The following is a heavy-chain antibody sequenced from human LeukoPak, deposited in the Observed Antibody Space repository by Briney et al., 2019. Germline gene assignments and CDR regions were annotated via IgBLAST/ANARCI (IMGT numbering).Heavy chain of an antibody. CDR1: GGSISSYY. V-gene: IGHV4-59*01. Sequence: SETLSLTSTAAGGSISSYYWSCIRQPPGKGLEWLGDIYYSGSTNYNPSLKSRVTISVDTSKDQFSLKLSSVTAADTAVYYCARAGYCSGGSCYTEFWGQGTLVTVSS. D-gene: IGHD2-15*01. CDR3: ARAGYCSGGSCYTEF. J-gene: IGHJ4*02. CDR2: IYYSGST.